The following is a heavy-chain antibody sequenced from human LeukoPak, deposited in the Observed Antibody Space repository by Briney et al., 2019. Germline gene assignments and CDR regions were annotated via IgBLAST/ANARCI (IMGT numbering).Heavy chain of an antibody. D-gene: IGHD7-27*01. J-gene: IGHJ4*02. CDR2: IYYSGST. Sequence: PSETLSLTCTVSGVSIRSHYWSWIRQPPGKGLEWIGYIYYSGSTNYNPSLKSRVTISVDTSKNQFSLNLSSVTAADTAVYYCARDGEGDEGWDYWGQGTLVTVSS. CDR1: GVSIRSHY. V-gene: IGHV4-59*11. CDR3: ARDGEGDEGWDY.